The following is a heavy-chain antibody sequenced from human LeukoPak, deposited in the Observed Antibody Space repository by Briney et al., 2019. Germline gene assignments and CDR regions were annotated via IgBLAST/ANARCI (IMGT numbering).Heavy chain of an antibody. D-gene: IGHD6-13*01. V-gene: IGHV3-53*05. CDR2: VYSGGIT. Sequence: PGGSLRLSCAVSGLTVSTNYMNWVRQAPGKGLEWVSVVYSGGITNYADSVKGRFTISRDISNDTVYLQMNSLRAEDTAVYYCARCDMLAAAGTNYYYYGMDVWGQGTTVTVSS. CDR3: ARCDMLAAAGTNYYYYGMDV. J-gene: IGHJ6*02. CDR1: GLTVSTNY.